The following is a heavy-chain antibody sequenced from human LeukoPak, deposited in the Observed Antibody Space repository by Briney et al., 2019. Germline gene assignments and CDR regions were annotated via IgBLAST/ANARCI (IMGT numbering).Heavy chain of an antibody. V-gene: IGHV3-48*03. CDR3: ARHPYIDFGDYYYYMDV. D-gene: IGHD4-17*01. CDR1: GFTFSNYE. Sequence: PGGSLRLSCAASGFTFSNYEMNWVRQASGKGLEWVSYISSSGSTIYYADSVKGRFTISRDNAKKSLYLQMNSLRAEDTAVYYCARHPYIDFGDYYYYMDVWGKGTTVTISS. CDR2: ISSSGSTI. J-gene: IGHJ6*03.